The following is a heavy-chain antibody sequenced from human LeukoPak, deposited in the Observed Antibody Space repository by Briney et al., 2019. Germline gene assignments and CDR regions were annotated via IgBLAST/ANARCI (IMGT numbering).Heavy chain of an antibody. CDR2: IYYSGST. Sequence: SETLSLTCTVSGGSISSSSYYWSWIRQPPGKGLEWIGYIYYSGSTNYNPSLKSRVTISVDTSKNQFSLKLSSVTAADTAVYYCARLLGGDFDYWGQGTLVTVSS. J-gene: IGHJ4*02. D-gene: IGHD2-15*01. V-gene: IGHV4-61*05. CDR1: GGSISSSSYY. CDR3: ARLLGGDFDY.